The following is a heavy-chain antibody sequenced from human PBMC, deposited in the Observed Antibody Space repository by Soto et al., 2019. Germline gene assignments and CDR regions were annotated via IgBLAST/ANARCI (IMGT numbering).Heavy chain of an antibody. CDR3: ARDSHYYDSSGYFEKFNY. D-gene: IGHD3-22*01. CDR2: ISAYNGNT. V-gene: IGHV1-18*01. J-gene: IGHJ4*02. CDR1: GYTFTSYG. Sequence: ASVKVSCKASGYTFTSYGISWVRQAPGQGLEWMGWISAYNGNTNYAQKLQGRVTMTTDTSTSTAYMELRSLRSDDTAVYYCARDSHYYDSSGYFEKFNYWGQGTLVTVSS.